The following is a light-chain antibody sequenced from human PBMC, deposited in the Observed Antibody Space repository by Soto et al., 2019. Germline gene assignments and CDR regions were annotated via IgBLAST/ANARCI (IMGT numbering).Light chain of an antibody. CDR3: QQNYNWLT. CDR1: QSVSSI. CDR2: GTT. J-gene: IGKJ4*01. V-gene: IGKV3-15*01. Sequence: IVMTQSPATLSVSRGERATLSRRARQSVSSILAWYQQKPGQAPRLIIAGTTIRAAGIPAMCSGSGGGKEFTLTISSLHADDFTVYYCQQNYNWLTFGGGTKVDIK.